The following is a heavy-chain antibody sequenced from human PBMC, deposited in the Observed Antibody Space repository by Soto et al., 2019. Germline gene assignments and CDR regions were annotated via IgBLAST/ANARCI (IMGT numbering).Heavy chain of an antibody. CDR3: ARRSGYFYGMDV. Sequence: GGSLRLSCAASGFTFSSYGMHWVRQAPGKGLEWVAVIWYDGSNKYYADSVKGRFTISRDNSKNTLYLQMNSLRAEDTAVYYCARRSGYFYGMDVWGQGTTVTVSS. V-gene: IGHV3-33*01. CDR1: GFTFSSYG. CDR2: IWYDGSNK. D-gene: IGHD3-3*01. J-gene: IGHJ6*02.